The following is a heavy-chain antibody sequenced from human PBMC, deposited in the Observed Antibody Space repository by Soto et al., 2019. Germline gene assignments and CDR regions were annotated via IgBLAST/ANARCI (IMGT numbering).Heavy chain of an antibody. CDR2: INGDGSAT. CDR3: RRHTRCSLGIGIPAEPLFRSRHS. D-gene: IGHD3-10*02. Sequence: HGQGKGLVLVSRINGDGSATSYADSVKGRFTISRDNAKNTLFLQMNSLRAEDTAMYYCRRHTRCSLGIGIPAEPLFRSRHS. J-gene: IGHJ5*01. V-gene: IGHV3-74*01.